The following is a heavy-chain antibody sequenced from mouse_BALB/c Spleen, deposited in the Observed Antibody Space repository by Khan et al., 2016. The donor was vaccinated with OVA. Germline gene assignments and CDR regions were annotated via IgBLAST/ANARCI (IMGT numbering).Heavy chain of an antibody. Sequence: VQLQQSGPELVKPGASVKISCTASGYSFTGYFMNWVMQSHGKSLEWIGGINPHIGEAFYNQKFKGKATLTVDESSSTAHMELRSLTSEDSAVYYCARKNGSDFDYWGQGTTLTVSS. CDR2: INPHIGEA. J-gene: IGHJ2*01. D-gene: IGHD1-1*01. V-gene: IGHV1-20*01. CDR3: ARKNGSDFDY. CDR1: GYSFTGYF.